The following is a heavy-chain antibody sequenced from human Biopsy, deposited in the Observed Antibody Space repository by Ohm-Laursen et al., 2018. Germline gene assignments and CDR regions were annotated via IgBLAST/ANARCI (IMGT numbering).Heavy chain of an antibody. CDR3: ASVVLGPTNDAFDL. Sequence: GTLSLTCNGSGCDINNYYWGWIRQPAGQGLEWIGRIYPGGSTNYNPSLKSRFTMSVDTSKKQLSLRLRSVTAADTAMYYCASVVLGPTNDAFDLWGQGTMVVVSS. CDR2: IYPGGST. J-gene: IGHJ3*01. V-gene: IGHV4-4*07. D-gene: IGHD3-22*01. CDR1: GCDINNYY.